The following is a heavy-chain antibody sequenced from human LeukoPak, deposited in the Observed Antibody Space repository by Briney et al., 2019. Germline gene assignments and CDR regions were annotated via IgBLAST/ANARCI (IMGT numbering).Heavy chain of an antibody. V-gene: IGHV7-4-1*02. CDR2: INTNTGKP. Sequence: ASVKVSFKASGYTFTSYAMNWVRQAPGQGLEWMGWINTNTGKPTYAQGFTGRFVFSLDSSVSTAYLQINSLNAEGTAVYYCARAASLDYWGQGTLVTASS. CDR3: ARAASLDY. CDR1: GYTFTSYA. D-gene: IGHD2-2*01. J-gene: IGHJ4*02.